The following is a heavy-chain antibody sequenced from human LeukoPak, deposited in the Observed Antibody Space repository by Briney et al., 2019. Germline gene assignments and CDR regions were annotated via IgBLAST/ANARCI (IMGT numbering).Heavy chain of an antibody. CDR3: AVETDYYDSSGYLDY. Sequence: ASVKVSCKASGGTFSSYAISWVRQAPGQGLEWMGGIIPIFGTANYAQKFQGRVTITADESTSTAYMELSSLRSEDTAVYYCAVETDYYDSSGYLDYWGQGTLVTVSS. D-gene: IGHD3-22*01. V-gene: IGHV1-69*13. J-gene: IGHJ4*02. CDR1: GGTFSSYA. CDR2: IIPIFGTA.